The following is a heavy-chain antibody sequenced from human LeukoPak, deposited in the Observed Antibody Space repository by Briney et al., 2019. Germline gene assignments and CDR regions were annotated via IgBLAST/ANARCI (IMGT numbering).Heavy chain of an antibody. V-gene: IGHV1-46*01. CDR3: ARGSVFVDTAMVSLGY. CDR1: GYTFTSYY. CDR2: INPSGGST. D-gene: IGHD5-18*01. Sequence: GASVKVSCKASGYTFTSYYMHWVRQAPGQGLEWMGIINPSGGSTSYAQKFQGRVTMTRDTSTSTVYMELSSLRSEDTAVYYCARGSVFVDTAMVSLGYWGQGTLVTVSS. J-gene: IGHJ4*02.